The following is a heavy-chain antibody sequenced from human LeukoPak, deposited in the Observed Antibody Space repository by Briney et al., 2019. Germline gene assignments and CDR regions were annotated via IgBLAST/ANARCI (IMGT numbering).Heavy chain of an antibody. CDR1: GYTFTGYY. J-gene: IGHJ4*02. D-gene: IGHD3-16*02. Sequence: GASVMVSCKASGYTFTGYYMHWVRQAPGQGLEWMGWINPNSGGTNYAQKFQGRVTMTRDTSISTADMELGRLRSDDTAVYYCASYSGLRLGELSLYLIDYWGQGTLVTVSS. CDR3: ASYSGLRLGELSLYLIDY. CDR2: INPNSGGT. V-gene: IGHV1-2*02.